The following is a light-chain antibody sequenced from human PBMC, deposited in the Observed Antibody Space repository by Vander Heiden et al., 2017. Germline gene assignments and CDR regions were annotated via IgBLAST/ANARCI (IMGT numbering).Light chain of an antibody. CDR2: AAS. CDR1: QSISSY. Sequence: IQITHSPASLSTSVGDRVTITCRASQSISSYLTWYQQKPGKAPKLLIYAASNMQSGVPARFSGSGSGTDFTLTISSLQPEDFAIYYCQQTYSTPFTFGPGTKVDIK. V-gene: IGKV1-39*01. CDR3: QQTYSTPFT. J-gene: IGKJ3*01.